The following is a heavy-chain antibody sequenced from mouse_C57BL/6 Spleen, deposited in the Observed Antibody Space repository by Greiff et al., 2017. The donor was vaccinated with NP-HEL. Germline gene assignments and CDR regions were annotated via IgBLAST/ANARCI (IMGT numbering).Heavy chain of an antibody. V-gene: IGHV5-17*01. CDR3: ARRAQAYAMDY. D-gene: IGHD3-2*02. CDR1: GFTFSDSG. J-gene: IGHJ4*01. Sequence: VMLVESGGGLVKPGGSLKLSCAASGFTFSDSGMHRVRQAPEKGLEWVAYISSGSSTIYYADTVKGRFTISRDNAKNTLFLQMTSLRSEDTAMYYCARRAQAYAMDYWGKGTSVTVSS. CDR2: ISSGSSTI.